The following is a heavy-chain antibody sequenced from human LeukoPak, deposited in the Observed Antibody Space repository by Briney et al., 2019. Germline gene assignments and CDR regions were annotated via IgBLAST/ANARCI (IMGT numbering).Heavy chain of an antibody. CDR1: GGTFSSYA. J-gene: IGHJ5*02. Sequence: SVTVSCKASGGTFSSYAISWVRQAPGQGLEWMGGIIPIFGTANYAQKFQGRVTITADESTSTAYMELSSLRSEDTAVYYCARGYGSGSYYWFDPWGQGTLVTVSS. CDR2: IIPIFGTA. D-gene: IGHD3-10*01. V-gene: IGHV1-69*13. CDR3: ARGYGSGSYYWFDP.